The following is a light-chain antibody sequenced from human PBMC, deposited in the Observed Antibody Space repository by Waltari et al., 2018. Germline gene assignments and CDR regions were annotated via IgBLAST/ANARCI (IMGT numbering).Light chain of an antibody. CDR3: QQYNSYPRT. CDR2: RAS. CDR1: QSIGRW. J-gene: IGKJ1*01. V-gene: IGKV1-5*03. Sequence: DIQMTQSPSTLSASVGDRVTITCRASQSIGRWLAWYQQKPGKAPKLLIHRASSLESGVPSRFSGSGSETDFTFIISSLQPDDFATYYCQQYNSYPRTFGQGTKVEIK.